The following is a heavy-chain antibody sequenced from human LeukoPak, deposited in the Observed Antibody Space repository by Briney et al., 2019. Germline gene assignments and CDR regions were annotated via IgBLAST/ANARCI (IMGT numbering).Heavy chain of an antibody. CDR3: ARAMNYYDSSGTYSAIPSTY. Sequence: PGGSLRLSCAASGFTFSSYSMNWVRQAPGKGLEWVSSISSSSYYIYYADSVKGRFTISRDNAKNSLYLQMNSLRVEDTAVYYCARAMNYYDSSGTYSAIPSTYWGQGSLVTVSS. CDR1: GFTFSSYS. V-gene: IGHV3-21*01. CDR2: ISSSSYYI. D-gene: IGHD3-22*01. J-gene: IGHJ4*02.